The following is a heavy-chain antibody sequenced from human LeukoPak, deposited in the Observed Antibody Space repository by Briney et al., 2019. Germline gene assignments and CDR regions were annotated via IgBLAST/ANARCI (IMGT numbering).Heavy chain of an antibody. CDR2: ISSNGGST. D-gene: IGHD2-2*01. Sequence: GGSLRLSCAASGFSFSSYAMHWVRQAPGKGLEYVSVISSNGGSTYYANSVKGRFTISRDNSKNTLYLQMGCLRAEDMAVYYCARLTIVDCSSTSCPGDMDVWGRGTTVTVSS. CDR1: GFSFSSYA. CDR3: ARLTIVDCSSTSCPGDMDV. V-gene: IGHV3-64*01. J-gene: IGHJ6*03.